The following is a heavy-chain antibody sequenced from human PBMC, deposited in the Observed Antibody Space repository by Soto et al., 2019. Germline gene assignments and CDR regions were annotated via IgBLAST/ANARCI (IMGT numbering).Heavy chain of an antibody. D-gene: IGHD5-12*01. CDR2: IYHSGST. Sequence: PSEMLSLTCAVSCGSISSGGYSWSWIRQPPGKGLEWIGYIYHSGSTYYNPSLKSRVTISVDRSKNQFSLKLSSVTAADTAVYYCAAGGGLPRYYWGQGTLVTVSS. CDR3: AAGGGLPRYY. V-gene: IGHV4-30-2*01. J-gene: IGHJ4*02. CDR1: CGSISSGGYS.